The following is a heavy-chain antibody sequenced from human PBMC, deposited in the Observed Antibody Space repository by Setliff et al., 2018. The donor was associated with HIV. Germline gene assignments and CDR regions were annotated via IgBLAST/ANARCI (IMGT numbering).Heavy chain of an antibody. D-gene: IGHD3-10*01. Sequence: GGSLSLSCVGSGFTFSSYAMHWVRQAPGKGLEWVGLMSYDGSTKYYADSVKGRFTISRDDSKNTLYLQMNSLRVEDTAVYYCAKDMASDLVHLFDYWGQGALVTVTS. CDR1: GFTFSSYA. J-gene: IGHJ4*02. CDR2: MSYDGSTK. CDR3: AKDMASDLVHLFDY. V-gene: IGHV3-30*04.